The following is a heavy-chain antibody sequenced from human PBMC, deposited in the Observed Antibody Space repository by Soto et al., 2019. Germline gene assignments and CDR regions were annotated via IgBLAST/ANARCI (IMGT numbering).Heavy chain of an antibody. CDR1: GFTFSSYS. CDR3: ARDLNLGSFDY. V-gene: IGHV3-48*01. Sequence: EVQLVESGGGFVQPGGSLRLSCAASGFTFSSYSMNWVRQAPGKGLEWVSYISSSSSTIYYADSVKGRFTISRDNAKNSLYLQMNSLRAEDTAVYYCARDLNLGSFDYWGQGTLVTVSS. J-gene: IGHJ4*02. CDR2: ISSSSSTI.